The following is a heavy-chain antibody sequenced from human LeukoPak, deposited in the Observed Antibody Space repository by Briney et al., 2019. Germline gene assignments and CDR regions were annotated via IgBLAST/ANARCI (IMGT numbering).Heavy chain of an antibody. V-gene: IGHV1-69*04. CDR2: IIPILDIA. CDR3: GRFVQYGMDV. J-gene: IGHJ6*02. CDR1: GGTFSRYG. D-gene: IGHD1-1*01. Sequence: ASVKVSCKASGGTFSRYGIGWVRQAPGQGLEWMGRIIPILDIANYAQKFQGRVTITADKSTSTAYMELSSLRSEDTAVYYCGRFVQYGMDVWGQGTTVTVSS.